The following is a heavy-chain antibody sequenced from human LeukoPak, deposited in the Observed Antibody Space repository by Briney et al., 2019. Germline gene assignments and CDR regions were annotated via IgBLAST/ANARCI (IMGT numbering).Heavy chain of an antibody. CDR3: ANYGLRLGNDY. Sequence: GGSLILSCAASGFTFSSYAMSWVRQAPGKGLEWVSAISGSGGSTYYADSVKGRFTISRDNSKNTLYLQMNSLRAEDTAVYYCANYGLRLGNDYWGQGTLVTVSS. CDR2: ISGSGGST. J-gene: IGHJ4*02. CDR1: GFTFSSYA. V-gene: IGHV3-23*01. D-gene: IGHD3-16*01.